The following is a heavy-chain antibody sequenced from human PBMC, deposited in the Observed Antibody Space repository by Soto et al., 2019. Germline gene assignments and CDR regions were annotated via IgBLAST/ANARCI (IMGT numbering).Heavy chain of an antibody. V-gene: IGHV3-30*18. CDR1: GFTFSSYG. CDR3: AKVGYYDFWSGYYTGFDY. Sequence: GGSLRLSCAASGFTFSSYGMHWVRQAPGKGLEWVAVISYDGSNKYYADSVKGRFTISRDNSKNTLYLQMNSLRAEDTAVYYCAKVGYYDFWSGYYTGFDYWGQGTLVTVS. J-gene: IGHJ4*02. CDR2: ISYDGSNK. D-gene: IGHD3-3*01.